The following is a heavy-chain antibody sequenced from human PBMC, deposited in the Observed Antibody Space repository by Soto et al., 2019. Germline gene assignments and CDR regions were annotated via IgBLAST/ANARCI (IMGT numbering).Heavy chain of an antibody. V-gene: IGHV1-2*02. CDR2: INPTSGGT. CDR3: ARDPDYGDYWGYFFDS. Sequence: GASVKVSCKASGYTFTNNDVSWIRQAPGQGLEWMGWINPTSGGTVYAQNFQDRVTMTRDTSISTAYMELRRLNSDDTAVYYCARDPDYGDYWGYFFDSWGQGTPVTVSS. D-gene: IGHD4-17*01. CDR1: GYTFTNND. J-gene: IGHJ4*02.